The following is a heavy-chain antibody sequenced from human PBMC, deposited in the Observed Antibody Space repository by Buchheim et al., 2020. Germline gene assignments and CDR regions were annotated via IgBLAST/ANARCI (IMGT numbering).Heavy chain of an antibody. CDR1: GFTFSSYG. J-gene: IGHJ3*02. CDR3: VRTGIVGGPSSRAFDI. D-gene: IGHD1-26*01. CDR2: ISYDGSNK. Sequence: QVQLVESGGGVVQPGRSLRLSCAASGFTFSSYGMHWVRQAPGKGLEWVAVISYDGSNKYYADSVKGRFTISRDNSKSTLYLQMNTLRAEDTAVYYCVRTGIVGGPSSRAFDIWGQGT. V-gene: IGHV3-30*03.